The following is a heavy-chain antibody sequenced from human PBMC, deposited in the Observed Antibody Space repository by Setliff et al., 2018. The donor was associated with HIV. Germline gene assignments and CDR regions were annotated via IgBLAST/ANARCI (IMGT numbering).Heavy chain of an antibody. CDR3: ARGHCSGTNCYGVDYYGMDI. CDR1: GGSIRSHY. V-gene: IGHV4-59*11. D-gene: IGHD2-2*01. J-gene: IGHJ6*02. Sequence: SETLSLTCTVSGGSIRSHYWSWIRQPPGKGLEWIGSFYHTGSTHYNPSLKSRTTMSLDTSRNQVSLKLSSVSAADTAVYYCARGHCSGTNCYGVDYYGMDIWGQGTTVTVSS. CDR2: FYHTGST.